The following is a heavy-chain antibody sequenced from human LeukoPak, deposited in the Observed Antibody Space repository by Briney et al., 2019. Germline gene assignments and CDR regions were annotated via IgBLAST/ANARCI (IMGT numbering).Heavy chain of an antibody. CDR3: ARGGLEKYDFWSGYYPYVTLDY. CDR2: ISGSGSSV. Sequence: GGSLRLSCATSGFTFSDYHMSWIRQAPGKGLEWISYISGSGSSVYYADSMKGRFTISRDNAKNSLYLQMNSLRAEDTAVYYCARGGLEKYDFWSGYYPYVTLDYWGQGTLVTVSS. J-gene: IGHJ4*02. CDR1: GFTFSDYH. V-gene: IGHV3-11*01. D-gene: IGHD3-3*01.